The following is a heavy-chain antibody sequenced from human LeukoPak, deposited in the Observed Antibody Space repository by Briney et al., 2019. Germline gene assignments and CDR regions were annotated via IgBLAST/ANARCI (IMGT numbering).Heavy chain of an antibody. D-gene: IGHD2-21*02. Sequence: SETLSLTCTVSGGSISSSSYYWGWIRQPPGKGLEWIGESYHSGSTHYNPSLKSRVTISLDKSKNQFSLNLSSITAADTALYYCARDLVVTVNPEGFDVWGQGTMVTVSS. J-gene: IGHJ3*01. V-gene: IGHV4-39*07. CDR2: SYHSGST. CDR3: ARDLVVTVNPEGFDV. CDR1: GGSISSSSYY.